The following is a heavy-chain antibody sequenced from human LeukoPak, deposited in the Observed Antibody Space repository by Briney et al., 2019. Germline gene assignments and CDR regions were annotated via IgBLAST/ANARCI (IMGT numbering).Heavy chain of an antibody. CDR1: GGSISSYY. V-gene: IGHV4-59*01. D-gene: IGHD4-17*01. CDR3: ARVVSGDYGRWFDP. Sequence: SETLSLTCTVSGGSISSYYWSWIRQPPGKGLEWIGYIYYSGSTNYNPSLKSRVTISVDTSKNQFSLKLSSVTAADTAVYYCARVVSGDYGRWFDPWGQGTLVTASS. CDR2: IYYSGST. J-gene: IGHJ5*02.